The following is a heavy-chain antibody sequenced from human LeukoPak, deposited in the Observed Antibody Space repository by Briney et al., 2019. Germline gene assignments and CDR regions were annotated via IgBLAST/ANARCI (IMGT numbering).Heavy chain of an antibody. J-gene: IGHJ1*01. CDR1: GGTFSSYA. CDR2: IIPILGIA. V-gene: IGHV1-69*04. Sequence: SVKVSCKASGGTFSSYAISWVRQAPRQGLEWMGRIIPILGIANYAQKFQGRVTITADKSTSTAYMELSSLRSEDTAVYYCARGPDEGYCSGGSCYPAEYFQHWGQGTLVTVSS. CDR3: ARGPDEGYCSGGSCYPAEYFQH. D-gene: IGHD2-15*01.